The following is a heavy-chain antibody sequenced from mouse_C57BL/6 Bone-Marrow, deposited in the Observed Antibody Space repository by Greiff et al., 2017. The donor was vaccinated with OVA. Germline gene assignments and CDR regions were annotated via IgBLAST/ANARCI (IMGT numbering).Heavy chain of an antibody. CDR3: TTESYFDY. Sequence: EVKLMESGAELVRPGASVKLSCTASGFNIKDDYMHWVKQRPEQGLEWIGWIDPENGDTEYASKFQGKATITADTSSNTAYLQLSSLTSEDTAVYYSTTESYFDYWGQGTTLTVSS. V-gene: IGHV14-4*01. D-gene: IGHD6-2*01. CDR1: GFNIKDDY. CDR2: IDPENGDT. J-gene: IGHJ2*01.